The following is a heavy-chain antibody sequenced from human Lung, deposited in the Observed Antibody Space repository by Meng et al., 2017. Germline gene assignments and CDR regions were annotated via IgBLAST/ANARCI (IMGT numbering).Heavy chain of an antibody. CDR1: GGSIGSSNR. V-gene: IGHV4-4*02. D-gene: IGHD2-2*01. CDR2: IYRIGGP. CDR3: ARGLGEAVVPRTMFDY. Sequence: QVPVQGWRPRLVKRWGNPSLTCGVTGGSIGSSNRGRWVRQRPGKELEGIGKIYRIGGPNSNTSLTRRVNISVNKTKNQFSLKLSSVTAADTAVYYCARGLGEAVVPRTMFDYWGQGTLVTVSS. J-gene: IGHJ4*02.